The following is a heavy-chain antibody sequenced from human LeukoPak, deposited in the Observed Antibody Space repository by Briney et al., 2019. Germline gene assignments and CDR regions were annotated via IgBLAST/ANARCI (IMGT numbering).Heavy chain of an antibody. CDR2: TYYRSKWYN. V-gene: IGHV6-1*01. Sequence: SQTLSLTCGISGDSVSSNSASWNWIRQSPSRGLEWLGRTYYRSKWYNDYAESVKSRIIINPDTSKNQLSLQLNSVTPEDTAVYYCSRGSAFDIWGHGTMVTVSS. J-gene: IGHJ3*02. CDR3: SRGSAFDI. CDR1: GDSVSSNSAS.